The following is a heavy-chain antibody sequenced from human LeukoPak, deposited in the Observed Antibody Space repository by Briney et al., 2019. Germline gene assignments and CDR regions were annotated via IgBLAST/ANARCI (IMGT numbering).Heavy chain of an antibody. J-gene: IGHJ4*02. CDR2: INTDGSST. V-gene: IGHV3-74*01. CDR3: ARVPRGYSYGSPSIY. D-gene: IGHD5-18*01. CDR1: GFIFSSYW. Sequence: PGGSLRLSCAASGFIFSSYWMHWVRHAPGKGLAWVSRINTDGSSTSYADSVKGRFTISRDNAKNSLYLQMNSLRAEDTAVYYCARVPRGYSYGSPSIYWGQGTLVTVSS.